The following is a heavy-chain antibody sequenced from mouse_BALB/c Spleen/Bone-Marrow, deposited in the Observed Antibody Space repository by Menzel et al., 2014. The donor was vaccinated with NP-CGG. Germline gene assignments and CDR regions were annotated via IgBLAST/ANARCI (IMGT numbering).Heavy chain of an antibody. CDR2: IYPGDSDT. CDR1: GYSFTSYW. CDR3: TRRTATWDY. D-gene: IGHD1-2*01. J-gene: IGHJ2*01. V-gene: IGHV1-5*01. Sequence: EVQLQQSGTVLARPGASVKMSCKASGYSFTSYWIHWVKQRPGQGLEWIGAIYPGDSDTSFNQKFRDKAKLTAVTSASTAYMELSSLTNEDSAVYYCTRRTATWDYWGQGTTLTDSS.